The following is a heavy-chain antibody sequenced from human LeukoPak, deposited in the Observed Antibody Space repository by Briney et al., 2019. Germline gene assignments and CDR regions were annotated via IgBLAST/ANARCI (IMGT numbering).Heavy chain of an antibody. D-gene: IGHD2-15*01. CDR1: GGSISSGGYS. J-gene: IGHJ5*02. CDR2: IYHSGST. CDR3: ARGISYCSGGSCYSVPAVDWFDP. Sequence: PSQTLSLTCAVSGGSISSGGYSWSWIRQPPGKCLEWIGYIYHSGSTYYNPSLKSRVTISVDRSKNQFSLKLSAVTAADTAVYYCARGISYCSGGSCYSVPAVDWFDPWGQGTLVTVSS. V-gene: IGHV4-30-2*01.